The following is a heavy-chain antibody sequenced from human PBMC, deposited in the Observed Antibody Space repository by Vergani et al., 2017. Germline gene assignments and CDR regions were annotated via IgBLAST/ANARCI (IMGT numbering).Heavy chain of an antibody. CDR1: GGSFSGYY. CDR3: ARLACSSTSCPDGDDAFDI. J-gene: IGHJ3*02. D-gene: IGHD2-2*01. V-gene: IGHV4-34*01. Sequence: QVQLQQWGAGLLKPSETLSLTCAVYGGSFSGYYWSWIRQPPGKGREWIGEINHSGSTNYNPSPKSRVTISVDTSKNQFSLKLRSVTAADTAVYYCARLACSSTSCPDGDDAFDIWGQGTMVTVSS. CDR2: INHSGST.